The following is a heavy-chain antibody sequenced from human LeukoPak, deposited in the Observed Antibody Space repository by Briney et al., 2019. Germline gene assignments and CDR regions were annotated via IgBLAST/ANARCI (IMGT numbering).Heavy chain of an antibody. CDR3: ARDNILTFGGIFERGWFDP. V-gene: IGHV1-18*01. CDR1: GYTFTSYG. CDR2: ISAYNGNT. J-gene: IGHJ5*02. D-gene: IGHD3-16*02. Sequence: ASVKVSCKASGYTFTSYGISWVRQAPGQGLEWMGWISAYNGNTNYAQRLQGRVTMTTDTSTSTAYMEPRSLRSDDTAVYFCARDNILTFGGIFERGWFDPWGQGTLVTVSS.